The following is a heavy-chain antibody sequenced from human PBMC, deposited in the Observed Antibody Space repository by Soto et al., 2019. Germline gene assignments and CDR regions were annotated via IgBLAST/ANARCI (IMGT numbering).Heavy chain of an antibody. CDR1: GFTFSSYA. CDR2: ISGSGGST. D-gene: IGHD2-2*01. V-gene: IGHV3-23*01. J-gene: IGHJ6*02. CDR3: AKVMGDRAGLMSAADYGMDV. Sequence: GGSLRLSCAASGFTFSSYAMSWVRQAPGKGLEWVSAISGSGGSTYYADSVKGRFTISRDNSKNTLYLQMNSLRAEDTAVYYCAKVMGDRAGLMSAADYGMDVWGQGTTVTVSS.